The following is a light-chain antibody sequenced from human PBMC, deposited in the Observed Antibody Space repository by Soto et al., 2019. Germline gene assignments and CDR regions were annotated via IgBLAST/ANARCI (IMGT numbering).Light chain of an antibody. J-gene: IGLJ1*01. Sequence: QSVLTQPASVSGSPGQSITISCTGSSSDVGGFSFVSWYQQYPGKAPQLIIYDVSNRSSGVSNRFSGSKSGNTASLTISGLQAEDEADYYCTSYRSSSTLGVFGTGTKVTVL. CDR2: DVS. CDR3: TSYRSSSTLGV. CDR1: SSDVGGFSF. V-gene: IGLV2-14*01.